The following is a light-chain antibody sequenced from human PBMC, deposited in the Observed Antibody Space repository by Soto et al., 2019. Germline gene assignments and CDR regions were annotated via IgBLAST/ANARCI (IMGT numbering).Light chain of an antibody. CDR1: QSISGW. CDR3: HQYSGYSLFT. CDR2: DAS. V-gene: IGKV1-5*01. Sequence: DIQMTQSPSTLSASVGDRVTITCRASQSISGWLAWYQQRPGKAPKLLIYDASSLESGVPSRFSGSGSGTEFTLTIVGLQPDDFAAFYCHQYSGYSLFTFGPGTIVDIK. J-gene: IGKJ3*01.